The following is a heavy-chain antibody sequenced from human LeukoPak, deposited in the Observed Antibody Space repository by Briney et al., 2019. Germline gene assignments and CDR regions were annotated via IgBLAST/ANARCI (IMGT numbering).Heavy chain of an antibody. J-gene: IGHJ5*02. CDR2: INTDGSST. CDR1: GFTFNNYW. CDR3: ARENFDP. Sequence: TGGSLRLSCAASGFTFNNYWMRWVRHAPGKGLLWVSRINTDGSSTSYADSVKRRFTITRDNAKNMVYLQRNSLRGEDTAVYYCARENFDPWGQGTQVTVSS. V-gene: IGHV3-74*01.